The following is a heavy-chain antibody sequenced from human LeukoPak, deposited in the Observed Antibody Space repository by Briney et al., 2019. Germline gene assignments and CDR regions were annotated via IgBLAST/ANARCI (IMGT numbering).Heavy chain of an antibody. CDR2: IYSGGST. V-gene: IGHV4-39*01. Sequence: KPSETLSLTCTVSGGSISSSSYYWDWIRQSPGKGLEWIGNIYSGGSTYYTPSLKSRVTISVDTSKNQFSLKLSSVTAVDTAIYFCARHSRSGSGGYENAFDIWGQGTMVTVSS. D-gene: IGHD5-12*01. J-gene: IGHJ3*02. CDR3: ARHSRSGSGGYENAFDI. CDR1: GGSISSSSYY.